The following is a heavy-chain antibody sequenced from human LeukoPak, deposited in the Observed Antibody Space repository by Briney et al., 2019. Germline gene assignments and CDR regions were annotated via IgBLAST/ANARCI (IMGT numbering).Heavy chain of an antibody. J-gene: IGHJ4*02. CDR3: AKRVRGVPYYLDY. Sequence: GGSLRLSCAASGFTFSSYGMSWVRQAPGKGLEWVSAISGSGGSTYYADSVKGRFTISRDNSKNTLYLQMNSLRAEDTAVYYCAKRVRGVPYYLDYWGQGTLVTVSS. CDR2: ISGSGGST. D-gene: IGHD3-10*01. CDR1: GFTFSSYG. V-gene: IGHV3-23*01.